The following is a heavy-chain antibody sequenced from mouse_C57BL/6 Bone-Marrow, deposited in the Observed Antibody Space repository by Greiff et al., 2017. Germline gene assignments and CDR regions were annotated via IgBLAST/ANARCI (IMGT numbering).Heavy chain of an antibody. Sequence: QVQLQQSGAELARPGASVKLSCKASGYTFTSYGISRVKQRTGQGLEWIGEIYPRSGNTYYNEKFKGKATLTADTSSSTAYIELRSLTSEDSAVYFCARRLVYYDYAWFAYRGQGTLVTVSA. D-gene: IGHD2-4*01. J-gene: IGHJ3*01. CDR3: ARRLVYYDYAWFAY. CDR2: IYPRSGNT. CDR1: GYTFTSYG. V-gene: IGHV1-81*01.